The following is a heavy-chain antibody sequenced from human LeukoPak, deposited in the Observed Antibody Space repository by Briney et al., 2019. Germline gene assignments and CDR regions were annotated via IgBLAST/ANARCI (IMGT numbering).Heavy chain of an antibody. Sequence: PSDTLSLTRTLSGGSISSYYWSWIRHPAGKGLEWIGRIYTSGSTNYNPSLKSRVTISVDTSKNQFSLKLSSGTAADTAVYYCARDRRDMVRGINIVRQDHYYYYMDVWGKGTTVTVSS. J-gene: IGHJ6*03. CDR2: IYTSGST. CDR3: ARDRRDMVRGINIVRQDHYYYYMDV. CDR1: GGSISSYY. D-gene: IGHD3-10*01. V-gene: IGHV4-4*07.